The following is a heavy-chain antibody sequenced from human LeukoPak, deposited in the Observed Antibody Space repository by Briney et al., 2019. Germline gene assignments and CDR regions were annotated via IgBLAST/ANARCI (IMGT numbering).Heavy chain of an antibody. Sequence: GGSLRLSCAASGLTVSSNSMSWVRQALGKGLEWVSAISGSGGSTYYADSVKGRFTISRDNSKNTLYLQMNSLRAEDTAVYYCAKDIAARFYFDYWGQGTLVTVSS. CDR3: AKDIAARFYFDY. V-gene: IGHV3-23*01. CDR2: ISGSGGST. D-gene: IGHD6-6*01. CDR1: GLTVSSNS. J-gene: IGHJ4*02.